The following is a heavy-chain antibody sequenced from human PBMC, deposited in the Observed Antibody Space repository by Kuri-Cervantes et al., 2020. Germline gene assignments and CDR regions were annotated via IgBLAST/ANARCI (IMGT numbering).Heavy chain of an antibody. D-gene: IGHD5-12*01. CDR2: ISWNSGSI. CDR3: AKDMTHRGGYDFDY. V-gene: IGHV3-9*01. CDR1: GFTFDDYA. J-gene: IGHJ4*02. Sequence: LTCVASGFTFDDYAMHWVRQAPGKGLEWVSGISWNSGSIGYADSVKGRFTISRDNAKNSLYLQMNSLRAEDTALYYCAKDMTHRGGYDFDYWGQGTLVTVSS.